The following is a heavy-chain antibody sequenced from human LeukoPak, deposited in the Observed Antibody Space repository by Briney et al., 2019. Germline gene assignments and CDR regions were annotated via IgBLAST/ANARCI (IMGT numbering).Heavy chain of an antibody. V-gene: IGHV3-48*02. CDR1: GFTFSTHS. J-gene: IGHJ4*02. CDR3: ARDPEALDY. CDR2: ISSSVSSSSVSTT. Sequence: GGSLRLSCAASGFTFSTHSMNWVRQAPGKGLEWVSYISSSVSSSSVSTTHYADSVKGRFTISRDNAKNSLYLQMNSLRDEDTAVYYCARDPEALDYWGQGTLVTVSS.